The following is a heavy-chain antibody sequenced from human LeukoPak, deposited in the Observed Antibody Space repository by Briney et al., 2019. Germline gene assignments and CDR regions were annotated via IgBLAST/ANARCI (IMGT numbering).Heavy chain of an antibody. V-gene: IGHV3-43*02. Sequence: SGGSLRLSCAASGFTLDDSVMHWVRQAPGKGLEWVSLISDDGRSTYYADFVKGRFTISRDNSKNSLYLQMNSLRTEDTALYYCAKVWRDGYYFDYWGQGTLVTVSS. D-gene: IGHD5-24*01. J-gene: IGHJ4*02. CDR2: ISDDGRST. CDR3: AKVWRDGYYFDY. CDR1: GFTLDDSV.